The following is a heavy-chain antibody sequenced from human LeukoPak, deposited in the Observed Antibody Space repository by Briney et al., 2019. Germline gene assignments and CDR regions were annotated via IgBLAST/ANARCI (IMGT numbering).Heavy chain of an antibody. Sequence: SETLSLTCTVSGGSISSSSYYWGWIRQPPGKGLEWIGSIYYSGSTYYSPSLKSRVTISVDTSKNQFSLKLSSVTAADTAVYYCARLGARGPFDPWGQGTLVTVSS. CDR1: GGSISSSSYY. J-gene: IGHJ5*02. CDR3: ARLGARGPFDP. CDR2: IYYSGST. D-gene: IGHD1-26*01. V-gene: IGHV4-39*01.